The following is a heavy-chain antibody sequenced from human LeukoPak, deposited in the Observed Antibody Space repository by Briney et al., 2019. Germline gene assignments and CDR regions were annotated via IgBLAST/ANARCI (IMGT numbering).Heavy chain of an antibody. CDR3: AGDDYYDSSGRTLFGY. D-gene: IGHD3-22*01. CDR1: GYTFTSYG. CDR2: ISAYNGNT. J-gene: IGHJ4*02. Sequence: ASVKVSCKASGYTFTSYGITWVRQAPGQGLEWMGWISAYNGNTKYAQKVQGRVTMTRNTSISTAYMELSSLRSEDTAVYYCAGDDYYDSSGRTLFGYWGQGTLVTVSS. V-gene: IGHV1-18*01.